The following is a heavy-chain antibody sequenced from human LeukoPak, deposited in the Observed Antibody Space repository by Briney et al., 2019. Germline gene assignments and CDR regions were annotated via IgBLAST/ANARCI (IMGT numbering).Heavy chain of an antibody. J-gene: IGHJ3*02. CDR3: ARETTIFGVVIIRSGAFDI. D-gene: IGHD3-3*01. CDR1: GGSISSYY. V-gene: IGHV4-59*01. CDR2: IYYSGST. Sequence: PSETLSLTCTVSGGSISSYYWSWIRQPPGKRLEWIGYIYYSGSTNYNPSLKSRVTISVDTSKNQFSLKLSSVTAADTAVYYCARETTIFGVVIIRSGAFDIWGQGTMVTVSS.